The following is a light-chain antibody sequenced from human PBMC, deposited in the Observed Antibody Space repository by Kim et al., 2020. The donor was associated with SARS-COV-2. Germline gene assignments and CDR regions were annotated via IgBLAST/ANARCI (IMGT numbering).Light chain of an antibody. Sequence: GKTLTLSCTRSSGSIASNYVQWFQQRPASAPSTVIYEDYHRPSGVPDRFSGSIDRSSNSASLIISGLKPEDEADYYCQSYDDTEWVLGGGTKLTVL. CDR2: EDY. CDR1: SGSIASNY. V-gene: IGLV6-57*03. J-gene: IGLJ3*02. CDR3: QSYDDTEWV.